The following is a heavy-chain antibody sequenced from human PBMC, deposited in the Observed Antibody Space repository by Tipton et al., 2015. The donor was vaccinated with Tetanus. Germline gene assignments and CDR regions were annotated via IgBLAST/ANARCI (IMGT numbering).Heavy chain of an antibody. D-gene: IGHD3-3*01. J-gene: IGHJ5*01. V-gene: IGHV3-48*02. Sequence: SLRLSSAASGFTFSSYNMNWVRQAPGKGLEWLSYISGTGSTIDYADSVKGRFTISRDNAKNSLYLQMNGLRDDDTAVYFCARDFRPIFGVAHPFDSWGQGTLVTVSS. CDR2: ISGTGSTI. CDR3: ARDFRPIFGVAHPFDS. CDR1: GFTFSSYN.